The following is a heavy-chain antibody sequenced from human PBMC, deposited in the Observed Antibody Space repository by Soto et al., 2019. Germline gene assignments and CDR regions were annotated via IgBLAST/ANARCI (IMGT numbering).Heavy chain of an antibody. J-gene: IGHJ4*02. D-gene: IGHD4-17*01. V-gene: IGHV3-33*01. CDR2: IWYDGSNK. CDR3: ARGSTGGDYVYYFDY. CDR1: GFTFSSYG. Sequence: GGSLRLSCAASGFTFSSYGMHWVRQAPGKGLEWVAVIWYDGSNKYYADAVKGRFTISRDNSKNTLYLQMNSLRAEDSAVYYGARGSTGGDYVYYFDYWGQGTLVTVSS.